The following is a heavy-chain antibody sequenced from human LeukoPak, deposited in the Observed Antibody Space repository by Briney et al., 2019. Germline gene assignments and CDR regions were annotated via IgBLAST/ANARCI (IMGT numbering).Heavy chain of an antibody. CDR3: ARGHSNYGDYFDY. J-gene: IGHJ4*02. V-gene: IGHV3-21*01. CDR2: ISSSSSYI. D-gene: IGHD4-11*01. Sequence: PGGSLRLSCAASGFTFSSYSMNWVRQAPGKGLEWVSSISSSSSYIYYADSVKGRFTISRDNPKNSLSLQMNSLRAEDTAVYYCARGHSNYGDYFDYWGQGTLVTVSS. CDR1: GFTFSSYS.